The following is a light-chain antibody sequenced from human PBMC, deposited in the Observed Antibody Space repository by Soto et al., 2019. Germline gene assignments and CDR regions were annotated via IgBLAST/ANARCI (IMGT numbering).Light chain of an antibody. V-gene: IGKV1-39*01. CDR1: QSISSY. CDR2: AAS. J-gene: IGKJ4*01. CDR3: QQSYSTGLT. Sequence: IQMTQSTSSLSASVRDRVPITCRARQSISSYLNCYQQKPGKAPKLLIYAASSVQSGVPSRFSGSGSGTDFTLTISCLQPEDFATYYCQQSYSTGLTFGGGAKVDIK.